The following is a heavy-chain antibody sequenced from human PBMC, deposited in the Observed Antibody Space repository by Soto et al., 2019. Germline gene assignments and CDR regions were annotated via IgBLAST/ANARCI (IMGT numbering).Heavy chain of an antibody. Sequence: GEPLKIPCKGAGYKFVNYWIAWVVQMPGKGLEWVGVIYPGDSDTRYSPSFRGQVTISADKSISHVYLQWSSLKASDTAMYYCARNRLRQYSYGMDVWGQGTTVTGYS. CDR2: IYPGDSDT. V-gene: IGHV5-51*01. D-gene: IGHD5-12*01. CDR3: ARNRLRQYSYGMDV. CDR1: GYKFVNYW. J-gene: IGHJ6*02.